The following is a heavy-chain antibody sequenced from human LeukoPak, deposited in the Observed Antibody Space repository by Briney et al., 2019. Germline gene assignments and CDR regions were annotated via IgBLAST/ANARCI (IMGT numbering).Heavy chain of an antibody. CDR2: IYSDNT. J-gene: IGHJ4*02. Sequence: SGGSLRLSCTVSGFTVSSNSMSWVRQAPGKGLEWVSFIYSDNTHYSDSVKGRFTISRDNSKNTLYLQMNSLRAEDTAVYYCAKDLIRVRGVIITLGGGIFDYWGQGTLVTVSS. CDR3: AKDLIRVRGVIITLGGGIFDY. D-gene: IGHD3-10*01. CDR1: GFTVSSNS. V-gene: IGHV3-53*01.